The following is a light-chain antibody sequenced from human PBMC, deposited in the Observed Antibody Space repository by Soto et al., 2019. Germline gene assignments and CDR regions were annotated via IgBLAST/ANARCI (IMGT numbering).Light chain of an antibody. V-gene: IGLV7-46*01. Sequence: QAVVTQEPSLTVSPGGTVSLTCGSNTGAVTIGHYPYWFQQKPGQAPRTLVYDTNNRHSWTPARFSGSLLGGKAALTLSGAQPEDEAYYYCLISSGGARVFGGGTKLTVL. CDR1: TGAVTIGHY. CDR2: DTN. J-gene: IGLJ3*02. CDR3: LISSGGARV.